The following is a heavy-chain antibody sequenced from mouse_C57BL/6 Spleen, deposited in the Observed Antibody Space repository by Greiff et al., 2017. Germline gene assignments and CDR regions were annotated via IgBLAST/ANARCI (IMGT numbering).Heavy chain of an antibody. D-gene: IGHD2-3*01. J-gene: IGHJ1*03. CDR3: ARDGYCPYLYFDV. V-gene: IGHV1-53*01. CDR2: INPSNGGT. CDR1: GYTFTSYW. Sequence: VQLQQPGTELVKPGASVKLSCKASGYTFTSYWMHWVKQRPGQGLEWIGNINPSNGGTNYNEKFKSKATLTVDKSTSTAYMQLSSLTSEDSAVYYCARDGYCPYLYFDVWGTGTTVTVSS.